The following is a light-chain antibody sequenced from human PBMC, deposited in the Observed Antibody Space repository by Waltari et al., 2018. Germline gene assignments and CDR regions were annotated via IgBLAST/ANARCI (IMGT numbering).Light chain of an antibody. J-gene: IGLJ2*01. CDR3: QSSDSSTTYYR. CDR1: ALPKQY. V-gene: IGLV3-25*03. Sequence: SYELTQPPSVAVSPGQTARITCSGDALPKQYAYWYQQKSGQAPVLVLDKDTERPAGIPERFSGSSSWTTGSLTISGVQAEDEADYYCQSSDSSTTYYRFGGGTRLTVL. CDR2: KDT.